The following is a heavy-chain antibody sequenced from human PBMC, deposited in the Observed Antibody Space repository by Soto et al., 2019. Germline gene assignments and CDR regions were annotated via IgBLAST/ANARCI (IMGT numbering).Heavy chain of an antibody. CDR1: GGSISNYY. Sequence: QVPLQESGPGLVKPSETLSLSCTVSGGSISNYYWSWFRQTPGKGLEWIGYVHDSWGSNYNPSLKSRVAISLDTSKSQFSRKLTSVTATDTAVYYCARLGFGALPGRVDVWGQGTTVTVSS. J-gene: IGHJ6*02. CDR2: VHDSWGS. D-gene: IGHD3-10*01. V-gene: IGHV4-59*08. CDR3: ARLGFGALPGRVDV.